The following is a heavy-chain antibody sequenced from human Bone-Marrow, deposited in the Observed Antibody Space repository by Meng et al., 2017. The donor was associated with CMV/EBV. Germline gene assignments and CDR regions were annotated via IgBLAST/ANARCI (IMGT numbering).Heavy chain of an antibody. Sequence: LSLTCAASGFTFSKYSAHWVRQAPDKGLEWVALVSNDGNNKYYAGSVRGRFTVSRDNSKNTLYLQMDSLRVEDTAVYYCASPCGGDCYVWGQGTLVTVSS. V-gene: IGHV3-30*04. J-gene: IGHJ4*02. CDR3: ASPCGGDCYV. CDR1: GFTFSKYS. D-gene: IGHD2-21*01. CDR2: VSNDGNNK.